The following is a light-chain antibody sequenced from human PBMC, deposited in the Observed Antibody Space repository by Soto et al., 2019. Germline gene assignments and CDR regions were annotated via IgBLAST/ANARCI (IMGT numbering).Light chain of an antibody. CDR2: GAS. Sequence: EIVMTQSPATLSVSPGERATLSCRASQSVSTDLVWYQQKPGQAPRLLIYGASTRVTGIPARFSGSGSGTEFTLTISSLQSEDFAVYYCQQYNNWPPITFGQGTRLEIK. CDR1: QSVSTD. V-gene: IGKV3-15*01. CDR3: QQYNNWPPIT. J-gene: IGKJ5*01.